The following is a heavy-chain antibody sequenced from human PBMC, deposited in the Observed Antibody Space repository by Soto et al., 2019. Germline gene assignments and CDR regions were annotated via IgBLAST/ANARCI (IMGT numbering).Heavy chain of an antibody. J-gene: IGHJ4*02. Sequence: DVQLLESGGGLVKPGGSLRLSCETSGFNFSDYSMNWVRQAPGEGLEWVAFISSSSSFIYYADSVQGRFSVSRDNARNLMYLEMTSLRVEDTATYYCAKDCGSGDGFDYWGQGILVAVIS. V-gene: IGHV3-21*01. CDR3: AKDCGSGDGFDY. CDR2: ISSSSSFI. CDR1: GFNFSDYS. D-gene: IGHD3-10*01.